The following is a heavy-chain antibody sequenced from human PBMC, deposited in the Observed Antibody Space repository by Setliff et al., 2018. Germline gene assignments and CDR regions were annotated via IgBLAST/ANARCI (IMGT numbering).Heavy chain of an antibody. CDR1: GGSIRNYY. J-gene: IGHJ4*02. V-gene: IGHV4-59*01. D-gene: IGHD2-2*01. Sequence: SETLSLTCTVSGGSIRNYYWSWIRQPPGKGLEWIGYVYYTGTTNYDPSLKSRVTISVDPSKNQVSLKLSSATAADTAVYYCARLVRYCTRTSCQRTPGAEYWGQGTLVTVSS. CDR2: VYYTGTT. CDR3: ARLVRYCTRTSCQRTPGAEY.